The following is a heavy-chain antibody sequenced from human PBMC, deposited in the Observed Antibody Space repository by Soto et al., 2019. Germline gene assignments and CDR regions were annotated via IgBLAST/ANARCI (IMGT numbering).Heavy chain of an antibody. D-gene: IGHD5-12*01. Sequence: QVQLVESGGGLVKPGGSLRLSCAASGFTFSDYYMSWIRQAPGKGLDRVSYISSSSSYTNYADSVKGRFTISRDNAKNSLYLQMNSLRAEDTAVYYCARVLSGYVLYYFDYWGQGTLVTVSS. V-gene: IGHV3-11*06. CDR3: ARVLSGYVLYYFDY. CDR1: GFTFSDYY. J-gene: IGHJ4*02. CDR2: ISSSSSYT.